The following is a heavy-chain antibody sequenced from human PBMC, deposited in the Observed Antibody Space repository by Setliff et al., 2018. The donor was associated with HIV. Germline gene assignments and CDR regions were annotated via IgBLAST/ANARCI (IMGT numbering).Heavy chain of an antibody. D-gene: IGHD1-26*01. CDR2: INPNSGGT. CDR1: GYTFTGYF. CDR3: ARGVWELPPYYMDV. V-gene: IGHV1-2*02. J-gene: IGHJ6*03. Sequence: ASVKVSCKASGYTFTGYFVHWVRQAPGQGLEWMGWINPNSGGTNYAQKFQGRVTMTRDTSISTAHMELSRLTSDDTAVYYCARGVWELPPYYMDVWGKGTTVTVSS.